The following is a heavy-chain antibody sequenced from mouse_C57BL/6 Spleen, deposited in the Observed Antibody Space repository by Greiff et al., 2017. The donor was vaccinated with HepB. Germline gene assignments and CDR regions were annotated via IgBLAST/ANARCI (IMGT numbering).Heavy chain of an antibody. CDR1: GYTFTSYW. V-gene: IGHV1-53*01. D-gene: IGHD2-3*01. J-gene: IGHJ4*01. Sequence: VQLQQPGTELVKPGASVKLSCKASGYTFTSYWMHWVKQRPGQGLEWIGNINPSNGGTNYNEKFKSKATLTVDKSSSTAYMQLSSLTSEDSAVYYCAREAWLLRRENAMDYWGQGTSVTVSS. CDR2: INPSNGGT. CDR3: AREAWLLRRENAMDY.